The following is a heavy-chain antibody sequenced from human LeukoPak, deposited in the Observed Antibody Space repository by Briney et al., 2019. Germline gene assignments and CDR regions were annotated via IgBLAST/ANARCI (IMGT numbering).Heavy chain of an antibody. CDR2: ISSSSSYI. CDR1: GFTFSSYS. J-gene: IGHJ5*02. Sequence: GGSLRLSCAASGFTFSSYSMNWVRQAPGKGLEWVSSISSSSSYIYYADSVKGRFTISRDNAKDALYLQMNSLRAEDTAVYYCARDLVVRGRWSWFDPWGQGTLVTVSS. D-gene: IGHD3-10*01. V-gene: IGHV3-21*01. CDR3: ARDLVVRGRWSWFDP.